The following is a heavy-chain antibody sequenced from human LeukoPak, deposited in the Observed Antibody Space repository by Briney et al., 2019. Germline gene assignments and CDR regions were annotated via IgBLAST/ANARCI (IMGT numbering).Heavy chain of an antibody. J-gene: IGHJ4*02. CDR1: GGSISSSNW. D-gene: IGHD5-24*01. CDR3: ASSRDGYNHFDY. Sequence: SGPLSLTCAVSGGSISSSNWWSWVRQPPGKGLEWIGEIYHSGSTNYNPSLKSRVTISVDKSKNQCSLKLSSVTAADTAVYYCASSRDGYNHFDYWGQGTLVTVSS. CDR2: IYHSGST. V-gene: IGHV4-4*02.